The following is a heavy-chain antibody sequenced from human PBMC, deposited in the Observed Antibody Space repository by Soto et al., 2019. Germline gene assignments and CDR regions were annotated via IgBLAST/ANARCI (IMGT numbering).Heavy chain of an antibody. CDR3: VREPWGFSGTWYDY. V-gene: IGHV3-74*01. CDR2: SNHDGSKT. Sequence: DGSLRLSCAASQFCLSSYWMHWVRQVPGKWPAWGSRSNHDGSKTEYADSVQGRFTISRDNTNNTRSRQMNSLRVEDTAMYYCVREPWGFSGTWYDYWGQGTLVSVSS. J-gene: IGHJ4*02. D-gene: IGHD6-13*01. CDR1: QFCLSSYW.